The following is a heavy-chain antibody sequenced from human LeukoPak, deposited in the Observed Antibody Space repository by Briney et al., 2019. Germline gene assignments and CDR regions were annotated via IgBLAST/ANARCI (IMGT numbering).Heavy chain of an antibody. CDR1: GFSFSDYG. J-gene: IGHJ4*02. D-gene: IGHD3-3*01. V-gene: IGHV3-30*02. CDR3: ARGLSYDFWRVDY. CDR2: IRDDGTEK. Sequence: PGGSLRLSCAASGFSFSDYGMHWVRQAPGKGLEGGAFIRDDGTEKYYADSVKGRFTISRDNCKNTLYLQMNRLRVEDTAVYYCARGLSYDFWRVDYWGQGTLVTVSS.